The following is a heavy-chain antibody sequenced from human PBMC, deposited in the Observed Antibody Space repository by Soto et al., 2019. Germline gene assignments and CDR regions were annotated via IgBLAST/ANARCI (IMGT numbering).Heavy chain of an antibody. Sequence: SVKVSCKASGYTFTDYYVHWVRQAPGQGLEWMGWINPNSGGTKSAQKFQGRVTMTRDTSISTAYMELSRLRSDDTAVYYCARRKGDYYDSSGYHYYFDYWGQGTLVTVSS. CDR2: INPNSGGT. J-gene: IGHJ4*02. CDR1: GYTFTDYY. D-gene: IGHD3-22*01. V-gene: IGHV1-2*02. CDR3: ARRKGDYYDSSGYHYYFDY.